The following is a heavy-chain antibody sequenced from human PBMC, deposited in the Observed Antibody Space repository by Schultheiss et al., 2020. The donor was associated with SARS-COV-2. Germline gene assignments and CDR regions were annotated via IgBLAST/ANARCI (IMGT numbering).Heavy chain of an antibody. CDR3: ARVSIGYDYIWGSYRFKKGYFDY. CDR1: GFSFRDYV. Sequence: GESLKISCAASGFSFRDYVMHWVRQAPGKGLEWLAVIWYDGSNTYYAHSVKGRFTISRDNAKNSLYLQMNSLRAEDTAVYYCARVSIGYDYIWGSYRFKKGYFDYWGQGTRVTVSS. CDR2: IWYDGSNT. V-gene: IGHV3-33*01. D-gene: IGHD3-16*02. J-gene: IGHJ4*02.